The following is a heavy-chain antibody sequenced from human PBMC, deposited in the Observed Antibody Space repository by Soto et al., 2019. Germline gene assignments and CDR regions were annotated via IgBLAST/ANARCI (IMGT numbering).Heavy chain of an antibody. CDR1: GYIRTELS. V-gene: IGHV1-24*01. CDR2: FDREDGET. J-gene: IGHJ5*02. CDR3: ATGVRRNWHYGGNWFDP. D-gene: IGHD1-7*01. Sequence: QVQLVQSGAEVKKPGASVKVSCKVSGYIRTELSLHWVRQAPGPGLEWMGGFDREDGETIYAQKLQGRVTMTEDTSTDTAYMDLSSLRSEYTAVYYCATGVRRNWHYGGNWFDPWGQGPLVTVSS.